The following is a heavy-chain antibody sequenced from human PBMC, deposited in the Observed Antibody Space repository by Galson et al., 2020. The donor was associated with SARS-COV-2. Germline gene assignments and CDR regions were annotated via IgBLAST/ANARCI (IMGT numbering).Heavy chain of an antibody. CDR3: ARDRGGATGFDY. CDR1: GGSIDTYY. CDR2: IFTSGIT. V-gene: IGHV4-4*07. J-gene: IGHJ4*02. Sequence: ETSETLSLTCTVSGGSIDTYYWSWIRQPAGKGLEWIGRIFTSGITNYNPSLKTRVTMSVDTSKNQFSLKLDSVTAADTAVYYCARDRGGATGFDYGGQGTLVTVSS. D-gene: IGHD1-26*01.